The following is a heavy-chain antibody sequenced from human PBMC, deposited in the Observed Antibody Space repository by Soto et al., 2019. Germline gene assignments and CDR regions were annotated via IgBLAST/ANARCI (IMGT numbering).Heavy chain of an antibody. V-gene: IGHV3-73*02. Sequence: EVQLVESGGGLVQPGGSLKLSCAASGFSFSDSAILWVRQASGKGLEWVGRTRSKAHSYATAFAASVKGRFTISRDDSKNTVYLQMNSLKTEDTAVYYCTRHTVDYWGQGTLVTVSS. CDR2: TRSKAHSYAT. CDR3: TRHTVDY. D-gene: IGHD4-4*01. J-gene: IGHJ4*02. CDR1: GFSFSDSA.